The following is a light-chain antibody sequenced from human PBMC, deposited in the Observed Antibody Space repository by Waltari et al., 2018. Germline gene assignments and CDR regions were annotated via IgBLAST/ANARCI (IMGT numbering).Light chain of an antibody. V-gene: IGKV6-21*01. CDR3: HQSTDLPYT. J-gene: IGKJ2*01. CDR2: YAS. Sequence: ETVLTQSPEFLSVTPKENVTITCRASQNVRTSLHWYQHKPNQSPKLLVQYASQSVSGVPPRFSGSGSGTDFTLTINGLEAEDFATYYCHQSTDLPYTFGQGTKLE. CDR1: QNVRTS.